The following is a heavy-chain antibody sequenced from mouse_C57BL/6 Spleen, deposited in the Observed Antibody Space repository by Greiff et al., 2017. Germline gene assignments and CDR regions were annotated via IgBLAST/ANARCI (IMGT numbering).Heavy chain of an antibody. CDR3: TRRRVYGNPFAY. J-gene: IGHJ3*01. Sequence: VQLQQSGAELVRPGASVTLSCKASGYTFTDYEMHWVKQTPVHGLEWIGAIDPETGGTAYNQKFKGKAILTADKSSSTAYMELRSLTSEDSAVYYFTRRRVYGNPFAYWGQGTLVTVSA. D-gene: IGHD2-1*01. CDR1: GYTFTDYE. V-gene: IGHV1-15*01. CDR2: IDPETGGT.